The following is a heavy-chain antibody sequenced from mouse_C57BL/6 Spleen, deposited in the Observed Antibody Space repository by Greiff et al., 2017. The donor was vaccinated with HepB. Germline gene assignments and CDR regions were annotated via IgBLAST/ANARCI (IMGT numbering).Heavy chain of an antibody. Sequence: QVQLQQPGAELVKPGASVKLSCKASGYTFTSYWMHWVKQRPGQGLEWIGMIHPNSGSTNYNEKFKSKATLTVDKSSSTAYMQLSSLTSEDSAVYYCARNDGYYPDSSGYRDYYAMDYWGQGTSVTVSS. V-gene: IGHV1-64*01. CDR2: IHPNSGST. D-gene: IGHD3-2*02. CDR3: ARNDGYYPDSSGYRDYYAMDY. J-gene: IGHJ4*01. CDR1: GYTFTSYW.